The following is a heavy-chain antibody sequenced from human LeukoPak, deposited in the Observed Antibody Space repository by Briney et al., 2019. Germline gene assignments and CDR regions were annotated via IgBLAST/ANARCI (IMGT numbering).Heavy chain of an antibody. J-gene: IGHJ3*02. CDR1: SVSISSSSYY. Sequence: PSETLSLTCTVSSVSISSSSYYWGWLRQPPGKGLDWFGNIYYSGSTYYNPSLKRRVTISVDTSKNQFSLKLSSVTAADTAVYYCARQWIGVVVDRDFDIWGQGTMVTVSS. V-gene: IGHV4-39*01. CDR3: ARQWIGVVVDRDFDI. CDR2: IYYSGST. D-gene: IGHD3-22*01.